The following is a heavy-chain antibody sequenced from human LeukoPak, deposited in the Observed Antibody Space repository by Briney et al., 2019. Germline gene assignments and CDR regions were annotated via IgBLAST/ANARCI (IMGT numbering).Heavy chain of an antibody. J-gene: IGHJ3*02. Sequence: SETLSLTCTVSGGSISSSSYCWGWIRQPPGKGLEWIGSIYYSGSTYYNPSLKSRVTISVDTSKNQFSLKLSSVTAADTAVYYCAIPFYDYGDYVRAFDIWGQGTMVTVST. V-gene: IGHV4-39*01. CDR2: IYYSGST. D-gene: IGHD4-17*01. CDR3: AIPFYDYGDYVRAFDI. CDR1: GGSISSSSYC.